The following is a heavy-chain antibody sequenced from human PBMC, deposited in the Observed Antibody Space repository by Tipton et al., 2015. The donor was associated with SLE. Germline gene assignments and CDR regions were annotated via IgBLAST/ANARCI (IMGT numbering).Heavy chain of an antibody. CDR2: IYYSGST. CDR1: GGSIRGRSFY. V-gene: IGHV4-39*01. Sequence: TLSLTCTVSGGSIRGRSFYWGWIRQPPGKGLEWIGNIYYSGSTYNNPSLKSRVTISADTSKNQFSLKLSSVTAADTAVYYCARHGNSGARYFDLWGRGTLVTVSS. CDR3: ARHGNSGARYFDL. J-gene: IGHJ2*01. D-gene: IGHD1-26*01.